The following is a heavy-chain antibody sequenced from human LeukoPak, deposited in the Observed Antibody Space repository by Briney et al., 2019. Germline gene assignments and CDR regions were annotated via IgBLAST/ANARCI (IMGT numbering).Heavy chain of an antibody. J-gene: IGHJ4*02. CDR2: IRGSGGST. D-gene: IGHD3-22*01. Sequence: GGSLRLSCAASGFTFSSYAMSWVRQAPGKGLEWVSAIRGSGGSTYYADSVKGRFTISRDNSKNTLYLQMNSLRAEDTAVYYCAVSHYDSSGYRSPYYFDYWGQGTLVTVSS. CDR1: GFTFSSYA. V-gene: IGHV3-23*01. CDR3: AVSHYDSSGYRSPYYFDY.